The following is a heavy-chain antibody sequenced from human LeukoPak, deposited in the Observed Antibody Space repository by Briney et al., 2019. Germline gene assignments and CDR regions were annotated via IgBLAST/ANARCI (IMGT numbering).Heavy chain of an antibody. D-gene: IGHD2-15*01. CDR1: GGSISSYY. Sequence: SETLSLTCTVSGGSISSYYWSWIRQPPGKGLEWIVYIDYSGSTNYNPSLKSRVTISVDTSKNQFSLKLSSVTAADTAVYYCARVAGCSGGSCYQAEYFQHWGQGTLVTVSS. J-gene: IGHJ1*01. CDR2: IDYSGST. CDR3: ARVAGCSGGSCYQAEYFQH. V-gene: IGHV4-59*01.